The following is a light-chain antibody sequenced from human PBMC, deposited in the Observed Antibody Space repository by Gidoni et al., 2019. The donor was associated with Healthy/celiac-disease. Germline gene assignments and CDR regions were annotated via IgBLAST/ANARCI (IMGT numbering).Light chain of an antibody. CDR3: QQYDSTPRT. V-gene: IGKV4-1*01. Sequence: DIVMTQSPDSLAVSLGERATINCKSSQSVLYSSNNKYSLAWYQQKAGQPPKLLFYWASTRESGVPDRVSGSGSGTEFTRTISSLQAEDVAVYYCQQYDSTPRTFGGGTKVEIK. J-gene: IGKJ4*01. CDR1: QSVLYSSNNKYS. CDR2: WAS.